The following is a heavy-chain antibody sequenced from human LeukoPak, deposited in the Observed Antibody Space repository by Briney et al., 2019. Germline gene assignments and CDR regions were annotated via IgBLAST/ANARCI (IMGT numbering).Heavy chain of an antibody. CDR3: ARDIVMVTYWFDP. CDR1: GYTFTGYY. Sequence: ASVKVSCKASGYTFTGYYMHWVRQAPGQGLEWMGWINPNSGGTNYAQKFQGRVTMTRNTSISTAYMELSKLRSYDTAVYYCARDIVMVTYWFDPWGQGTLVTVSS. CDR2: INPNSGGT. V-gene: IGHV1-2*02. D-gene: IGHD5-18*01. J-gene: IGHJ5*02.